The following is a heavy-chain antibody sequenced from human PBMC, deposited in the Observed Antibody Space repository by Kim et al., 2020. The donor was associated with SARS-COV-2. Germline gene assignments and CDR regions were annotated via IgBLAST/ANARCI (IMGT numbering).Heavy chain of an antibody. Sequence: YYNPSLKSRVTISVDTSKNQFSLKLSSVTAADTAVYYCARRTSMFYGMDVWGQGTTVTVSS. J-gene: IGHJ6*02. D-gene: IGHD3-10*02. V-gene: IGHV4-39*01. CDR3: ARRTSMFYGMDV.